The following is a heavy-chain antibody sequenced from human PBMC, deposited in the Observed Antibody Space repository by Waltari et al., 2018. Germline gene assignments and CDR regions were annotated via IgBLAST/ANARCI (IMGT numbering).Heavy chain of an antibody. CDR2: IKQDGSEK. CDR3: ARDRVTMVRGVINRGYFDY. D-gene: IGHD3-10*01. J-gene: IGHJ4*02. CDR1: GFTFSSYW. V-gene: IGHV3-7*03. Sequence: AASGFTFSSYWMSWVRQAPGKGLEWVANIKQDGSEKYYVDSVKGRFTISRDNAKNSLYLQMNSLRAEDTAVYYCARDRVTMVRGVINRGYFDYWGQGTLVTVSS.